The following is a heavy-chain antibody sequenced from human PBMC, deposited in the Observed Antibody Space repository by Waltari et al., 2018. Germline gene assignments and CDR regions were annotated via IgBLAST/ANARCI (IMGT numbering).Heavy chain of an antibody. CDR3: SRQVLGYCTSAACRRLES. CDR1: GYSLNSGYY. D-gene: IGHD2-2*03. J-gene: IGHJ4*02. CDR2: NYHAGGT. V-gene: IGHV4-38-2*01. Sequence: QVQLQESGPGLVKPSETLSLTGDVSGYSLNSGYYWGWTRQSPGKGLEWIATNYHAGGTFYNPSLKSLITISMDTSKNQFSLKLNSVTAADTAVYFCSRQVLGYCTSAACRRLESWGQGTLVTVSS.